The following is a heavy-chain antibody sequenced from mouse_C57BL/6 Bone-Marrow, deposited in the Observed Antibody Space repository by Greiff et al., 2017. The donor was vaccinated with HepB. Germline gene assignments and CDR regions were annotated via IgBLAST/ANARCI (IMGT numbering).Heavy chain of an antibody. Sequence: QVQLQQPGAELVKPGASVKMSCKASGYTLTSYWITWVKQRPGQGLEWIGDIYPGSGSTNYNEKFKGKATLTADKSSSTAYMQLSSLTSADSAVYFCARSGKDYYAMDYWGQGTSVTVSS. CDR2: IYPGSGST. J-gene: IGHJ4*01. D-gene: IGHD3-1*01. CDR1: GYTLTSYW. CDR3: ARSGKDYYAMDY. V-gene: IGHV1-55*01.